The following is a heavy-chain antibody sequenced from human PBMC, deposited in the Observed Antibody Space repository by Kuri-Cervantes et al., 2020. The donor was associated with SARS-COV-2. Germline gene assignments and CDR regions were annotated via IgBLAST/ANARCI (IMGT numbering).Heavy chain of an antibody. J-gene: IGHJ4*02. CDR3: ARGIAVAGMFDY. CDR2: IWYDGSNK. V-gene: IGHV3-33*08. CDR1: GFTFSSYG. Sequence: GGSLRLSCAASGFTFSSYGMHWVRQAPGKGLEWVAVIWYDGSNKYYADSVKGRFTISRDNSKNTLYLQMNSLRAEDTAVYYCARGIAVAGMFDYWGQGILVTVSS. D-gene: IGHD6-19*01.